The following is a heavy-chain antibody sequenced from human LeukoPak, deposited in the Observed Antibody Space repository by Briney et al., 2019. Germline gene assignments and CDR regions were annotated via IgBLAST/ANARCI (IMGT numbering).Heavy chain of an antibody. V-gene: IGHV3-11*04. Sequence: GGSLRLSCAASGFTFSDYYMGWIRQAPGKGLEWVSYITARGSPIYYADSLKGRFTMSRDNAKKSLYLQMNSLRAEDTAVYYCARVSLGWLRFDYWGQGTLVTVSS. D-gene: IGHD5-12*01. CDR1: GFTFSDYY. CDR3: ARVSLGWLRFDY. CDR2: ITARGSPI. J-gene: IGHJ4*02.